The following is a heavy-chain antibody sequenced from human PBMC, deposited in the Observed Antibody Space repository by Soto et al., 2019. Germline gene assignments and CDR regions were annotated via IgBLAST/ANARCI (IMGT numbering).Heavy chain of an antibody. Sequence: GGSLRLSCAASGFTFSSYGMHWVRQAPGKGLEWVAVISYDGSNKYYADSVKGRFTISRDNSKNTLYLQMNSLRAEDTAVYYCAKDGDLYYDSSGYSGYYYGMDVWGQGTTVTVSS. D-gene: IGHD3-22*01. V-gene: IGHV3-30*18. CDR3: AKDGDLYYDSSGYSGYYYGMDV. J-gene: IGHJ6*02. CDR1: GFTFSSYG. CDR2: ISYDGSNK.